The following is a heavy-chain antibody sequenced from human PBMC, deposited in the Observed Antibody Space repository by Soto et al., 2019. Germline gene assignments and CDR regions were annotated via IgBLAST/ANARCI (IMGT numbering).Heavy chain of an antibody. CDR1: GFTFSNSD. CDR3: ARKDYHDSGMYYLDY. V-gene: IGHV3-35*01. D-gene: IGHD3-22*01. CDR2: VSWNGSRT. Sequence: GGSLRLSCAASGFTFSNSDMNWVHQAPGKGLEWVSGVSWNGSRTHYADSVKGRFIISRDNSRNTLYLQTNSLRAEDTAVYYCARKDYHDSGMYYLDYWGQGTLVTVSS. J-gene: IGHJ4*02.